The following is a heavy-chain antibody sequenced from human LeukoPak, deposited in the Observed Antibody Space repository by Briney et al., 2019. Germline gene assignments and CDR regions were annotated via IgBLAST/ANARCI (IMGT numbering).Heavy chain of an antibody. CDR1: GYTFNTYG. CDR3: ARGFPPRRNYDSSGYYSYFFDY. D-gene: IGHD3-22*01. V-gene: IGHV1-18*01. Sequence: GASIKVSCKASGYTFNTYGISWVRQAPGQGLEWMGWVSGFNGDTNYAQKFQGRVTMTTDTSTSTAYMELRSLRSDDTAVYYCARGFPPRRNYDSSGYYSYFFDYWGQGTLVTVSS. CDR2: VSGFNGDT. J-gene: IGHJ4*02.